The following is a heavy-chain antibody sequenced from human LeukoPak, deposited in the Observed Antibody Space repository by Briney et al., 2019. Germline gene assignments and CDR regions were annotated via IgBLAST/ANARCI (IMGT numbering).Heavy chain of an antibody. Sequence: GGSLRLSCAASGFTFSSYGMHWVRQAPGKGLDWVAVIWYDGSNKYYADSVKGRFTISRDNSKNTLYLQTNSLRAEDTAVYYCAKAKSILGSSRRPYFDYWGQGTLVTVSS. D-gene: IGHD6-6*01. V-gene: IGHV3-33*06. CDR2: IWYDGSNK. CDR3: AKAKSILGSSRRPYFDY. CDR1: GFTFSSYG. J-gene: IGHJ4*02.